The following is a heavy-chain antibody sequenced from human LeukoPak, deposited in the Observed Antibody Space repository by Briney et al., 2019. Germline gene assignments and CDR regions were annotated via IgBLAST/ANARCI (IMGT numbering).Heavy chain of an antibody. CDR3: AREGSSSPRFDY. CDR2: IIPIFGIA. V-gene: IGHV1-69*04. CDR1: GGTFSSYA. J-gene: IGHJ4*02. Sequence: LGASVKVSCKASGGTFSSYAISWVRQAPGQGLEWMGRIIPIFGIANYAQKFQGRVTITADKSTSTAYMELSSLRSEDTAVYYCAREGSSSPRFDYWGQGPLLTASS. D-gene: IGHD6-13*01.